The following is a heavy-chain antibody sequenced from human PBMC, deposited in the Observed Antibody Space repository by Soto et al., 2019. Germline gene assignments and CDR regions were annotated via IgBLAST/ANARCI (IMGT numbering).Heavy chain of an antibody. CDR1: GESFSANY. J-gene: IGHJ4*02. CDR3: ARDLAKGGGSAGFDS. CDR2: INHKSGAT. D-gene: IGHD1-26*01. V-gene: IGHV1-2*02. Sequence: AGLNLSCKSFGESFSANYRHWVRPAPGQGVEWMGSINHKSGATHYPQKFQGRVTMPRDTSLSTVYLTLTRLTSDDTAVYYCARDLAKGGGSAGFDSSGQGTLVTLSS.